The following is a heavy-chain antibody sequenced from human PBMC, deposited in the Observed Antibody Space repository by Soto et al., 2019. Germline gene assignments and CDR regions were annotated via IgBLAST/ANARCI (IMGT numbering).Heavy chain of an antibody. Sequence: SETLSLTCTVSGGSISSSSYYWGWIRQPPGKGLEWIGSIYYSGSTYYNPSLKSRVTISVDTSKNQFSLKMSSVTAADTAVYYCARPHYDFWSGYYFGSDYSYYGMDVWGQGTTVTVSS. D-gene: IGHD3-3*01. CDR1: GGSISSSSYY. CDR3: ARPHYDFWSGYYFGSDYSYYGMDV. J-gene: IGHJ6*02. V-gene: IGHV4-39*01. CDR2: IYYSGST.